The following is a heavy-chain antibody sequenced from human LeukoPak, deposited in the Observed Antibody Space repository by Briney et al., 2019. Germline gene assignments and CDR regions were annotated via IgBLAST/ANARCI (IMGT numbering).Heavy chain of an antibody. CDR3: ARAPRYQLRLPEAGHAFDI. CDR1: GGSFSGYF. J-gene: IGHJ3*02. CDR2: INHSGST. D-gene: IGHD2-2*01. Sequence: SETLSLTCAVYGGSFSGYFWSWIRQPPGKGLEWIGDINHSGSTNYNPSLKSRVTISVDTSKNQFSLKLSSVTAADTAVYYCARAPRYQLRLPEAGHAFDIWGQGTMVTVSS. V-gene: IGHV4-34*01.